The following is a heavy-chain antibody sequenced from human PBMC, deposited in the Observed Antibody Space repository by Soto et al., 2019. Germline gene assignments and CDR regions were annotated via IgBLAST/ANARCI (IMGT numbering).Heavy chain of an antibody. V-gene: IGHV4-34*02. Sequence: QVQLQQWGAGLLKPSETLSLTCAVSGGSLSNYYWSWIRQPPGKGLEWIGEIYHSGSTNYNPSLKRRVTIAVDTSKNEFYLRLSSLTAADAAVYDCATSKIYFFQSGGPHQVAHGLWGQGTVVTVSS. J-gene: IGHJ4*02. D-gene: IGHD2-15*01. CDR3: ATSKIYFFQSGGPHQVAHGL. CDR2: IYHSGST. CDR1: GGSLSNYY.